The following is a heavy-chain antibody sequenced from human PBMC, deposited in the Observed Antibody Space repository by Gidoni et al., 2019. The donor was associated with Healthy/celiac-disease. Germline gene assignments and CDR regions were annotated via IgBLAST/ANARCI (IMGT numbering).Heavy chain of an antibody. V-gene: IGHV5-51*01. CDR3: ARQDSSGWYPYYYYGMDV. J-gene: IGHJ6*02. D-gene: IGHD6-19*01. Sequence: EVQLVQSGAEVKKPGESLKISCKGSGYSFTSYWIGWVRQMPGKGLEWMGILYPGDSDTRYSPSFQGQVTISADKSISTAYLQWSSLKASDTAMYYCARQDSSGWYPYYYYGMDVWGQGTTVTVSS. CDR2: LYPGDSDT. CDR1: GYSFTSYW.